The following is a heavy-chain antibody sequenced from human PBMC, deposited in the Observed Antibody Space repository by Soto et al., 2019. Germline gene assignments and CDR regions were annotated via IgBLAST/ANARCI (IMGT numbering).Heavy chain of an antibody. V-gene: IGHV3-30-3*01. CDR2: ISYDGSNK. J-gene: IGHJ5*02. D-gene: IGHD6-13*01. CDR1: GFTFSSYA. Sequence: GGSLRLSCAASGFTFSSYAMHWVRQAPGKGLEWVAVISYDGSNKYYADSVKGRFTISRDNSKNTLYLQMNSLRAEDTAVYYCARPLAAAVNWLDPWGQGTLVTVSS. CDR3: ARPLAAAVNWLDP.